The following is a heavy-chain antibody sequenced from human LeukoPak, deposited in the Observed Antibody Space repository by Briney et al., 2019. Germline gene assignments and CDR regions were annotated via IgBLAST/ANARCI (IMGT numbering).Heavy chain of an antibody. CDR2: IFPSGGEI. CDR3: ATYRQVLLPFES. V-gene: IGHV3-23*01. D-gene: IGHD2/OR15-2a*01. CDR1: GFTFSTFA. J-gene: IGHJ4*02. Sequence: GGSLRLSCAASGFTFSTFAMIWVRQPPGKGLEWVSSIFPSGGEIHYADSVRGRFTISRDNSKSTLSLQMNSLRAEDTAIYYCATYRQVLLPFESWGQGTLVTVFS.